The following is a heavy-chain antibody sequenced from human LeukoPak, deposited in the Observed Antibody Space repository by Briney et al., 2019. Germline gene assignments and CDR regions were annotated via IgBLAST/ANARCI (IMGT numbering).Heavy chain of an antibody. Sequence: VQPGGSLRLSCAASGLTFSSYWMSWVRQAPGKGLEWVANIKQDGSEKYYVDSVKGRFTISRDNAKNSLYLQMNSLRAEDTAVYYCARDQGYSSSWGQGTLVTVSS. CDR3: ARDQGYSSS. D-gene: IGHD6-13*01. J-gene: IGHJ4*02. CDR1: GLTFSSYW. CDR2: IKQDGSEK. V-gene: IGHV3-7*01.